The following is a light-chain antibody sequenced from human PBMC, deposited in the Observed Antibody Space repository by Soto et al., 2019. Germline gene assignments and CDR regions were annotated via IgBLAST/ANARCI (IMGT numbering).Light chain of an antibody. J-gene: IGKJ4*01. V-gene: IGKV3-11*01. CDR3: QQRSNWPLT. CDR2: DAS. CDR1: QSVSSY. Sequence: EIVLTQSPATLSLSPGERATLSCRASQSVSSYLAWYQQKPGQAPRLLIYDASNWATGLPARFSGSGSGTDFTLTISSLEPEDFAVYYCQQRSNWPLTFGGGTKVEIK.